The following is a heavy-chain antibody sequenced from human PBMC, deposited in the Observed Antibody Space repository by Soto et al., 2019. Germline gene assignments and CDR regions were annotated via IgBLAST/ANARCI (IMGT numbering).Heavy chain of an antibody. CDR2: IYYSGST. CDR3: ATAAAGPYYYYYGMDV. Sequence: QVQLQESGPGLVKPSQTLSLTCTVSGGSISSGDYYWSWIRQPPGKGLEWIGYIYYSGSTYYNPSLKSRVTISVDTSKNQFSLKLSSVTAADTAVYYCATAAAGPYYYYYGMDVWGQGTTVTVSS. D-gene: IGHD6-13*01. J-gene: IGHJ6*02. V-gene: IGHV4-30-4*01. CDR1: GGSISSGDYY.